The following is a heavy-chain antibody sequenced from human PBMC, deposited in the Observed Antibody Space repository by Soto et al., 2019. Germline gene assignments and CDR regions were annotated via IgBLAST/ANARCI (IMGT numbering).Heavy chain of an antibody. CDR2: ISYDGSNK. CDR1: GFTFSSYG. CDR3: AKFFSSVRLTIFGDVQQNYGMDV. Sequence: PGGSLRLSCAASGFTFSSYGMHWVRQAPGKGLEWVAVISYDGSNKYYADSVKGRFTISRDNSKNTLYLQMNSLRAEDTAVYYYAKFFSSVRLTIFGDVQQNYGMDVWGQGTTVTVSS. J-gene: IGHJ6*02. D-gene: IGHD3-3*01. V-gene: IGHV3-30*18.